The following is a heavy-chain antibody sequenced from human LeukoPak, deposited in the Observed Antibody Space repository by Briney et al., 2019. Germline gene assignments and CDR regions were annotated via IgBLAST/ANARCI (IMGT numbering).Heavy chain of an antibody. V-gene: IGHV3-48*04. CDR3: ARWDGGDSWYFDL. Sequence: GGSLRLSCGASGFTFSSHGMNWVRQAPGKGLEWVSYIGYRSGTKYYADSVKGRFTISRDNAKNSLYLQMNSLRAEDTAVYYCARWDGGDSWYFDLWGRGTLVTDSS. CDR2: IGYRSGTK. J-gene: IGHJ2*01. D-gene: IGHD4-23*01. CDR1: GFTFSSHG.